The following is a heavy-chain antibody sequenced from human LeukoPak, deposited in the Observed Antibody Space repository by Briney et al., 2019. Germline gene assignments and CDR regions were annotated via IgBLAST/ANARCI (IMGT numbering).Heavy chain of an antibody. J-gene: IGHJ4*02. CDR3: ARLREIPVFGVVTKSTSYFDY. Sequence: GGSLRLSCAASGFTFTNYWMSWVRQAPGKGLELVANIKQDRSEKYYVDSVKGRFTISRDNAKNSLYLQMNSLRAEDTAVYYCARLREIPVFGVVTKSTSYFDYWGRGTLVTVSS. CDR1: GFTFTNYW. D-gene: IGHD3-3*01. CDR2: IKQDRSEK. V-gene: IGHV3-7*01.